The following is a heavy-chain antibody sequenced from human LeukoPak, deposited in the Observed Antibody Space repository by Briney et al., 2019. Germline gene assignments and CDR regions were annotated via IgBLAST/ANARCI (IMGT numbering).Heavy chain of an antibody. CDR3: AKGDSSGYLTDY. Sequence: GGSLRLSCAASGFTFSSYAMSWVRQAPGKGLEWVSAISGSGGSTYYADSVKGRFTISRDNSKNTLFLQMNSLRAEDTAVYYCAKGDSSGYLTDYWGQGTLVTVSS. J-gene: IGHJ4*02. CDR2: ISGSGGST. V-gene: IGHV3-23*01. CDR1: GFTFSSYA. D-gene: IGHD3-22*01.